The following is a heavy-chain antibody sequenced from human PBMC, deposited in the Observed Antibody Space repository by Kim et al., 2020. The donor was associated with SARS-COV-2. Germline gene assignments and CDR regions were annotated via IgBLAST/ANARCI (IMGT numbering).Heavy chain of an antibody. CDR1: GGSFSGYY. CDR2: INHSGST. D-gene: IGHD3-3*01. CDR3: ARVRYDPNYYYYGMDV. Sequence: SETLSLTCAVYGGSFSGYYWSWIRQPPGKGLEWIGEINHSGSTNYNPSLKSRVTISVDTSKNQFSLKLSSVTAADTAVYYCARVRYDPNYYYYGMDVWGQGTTVTVSS. V-gene: IGHV4-34*01. J-gene: IGHJ6*02.